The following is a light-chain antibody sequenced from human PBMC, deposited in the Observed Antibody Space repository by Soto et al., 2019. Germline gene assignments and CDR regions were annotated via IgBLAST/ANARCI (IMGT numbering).Light chain of an antibody. CDR2: AAS. CDR3: QQSYSTHT. CDR1: QSISSY. Sequence: DIPMTQSPSSLSASVGDRVTITCRASQSISSYLNWYQQKPGKAPKLLIYAASSLQSGVPSRFSGSGSGTEFTLPISSLQPEYFATYYCQQSYSTHTFGGGTKVEIK. V-gene: IGKV1-39*01. J-gene: IGKJ4*01.